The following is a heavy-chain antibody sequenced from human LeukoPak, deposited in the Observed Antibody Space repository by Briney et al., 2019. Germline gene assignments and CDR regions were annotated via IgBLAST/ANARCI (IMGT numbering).Heavy chain of an antibody. CDR1: GGSISSYY. D-gene: IGHD1-26*01. CDR2: IYYSGST. CDR3: AIGQWELLPYAFDI. Sequence: SGTLSLTCTVSGGSISSYYWSWIRQPPGKGLEWIGYIYYSGSTNYNPSLKSRVTISVDTSKNQFSLKLSSVTAADTAVYYCAIGQWELLPYAFDIWGQGTMVTVSS. V-gene: IGHV4-59*01. J-gene: IGHJ3*02.